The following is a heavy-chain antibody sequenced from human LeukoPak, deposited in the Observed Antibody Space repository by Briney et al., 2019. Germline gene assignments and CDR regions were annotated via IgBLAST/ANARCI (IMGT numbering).Heavy chain of an antibody. J-gene: IGHJ4*02. CDR1: GYTFTGYY. CDR2: INANSGGT. Sequence: ASVKVSCKASGYTFTGYYMHCVRQAPGQGLEWRGWINANSGGTNYAQKFQGWVTMTRDTSISTAYMELSRLRSDDTAVYYCARGAAVAGNIDYWGQGTLVTVSS. D-gene: IGHD6-19*01. CDR3: ARGAAVAGNIDY. V-gene: IGHV1-2*04.